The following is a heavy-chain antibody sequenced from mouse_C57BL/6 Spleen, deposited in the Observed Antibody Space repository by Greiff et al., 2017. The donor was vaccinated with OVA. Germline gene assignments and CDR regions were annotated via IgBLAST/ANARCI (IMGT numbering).Heavy chain of an antibody. D-gene: IGHD3-2*02. V-gene: IGHV1-52*01. Sequence: QVQLQQPGAELVRPGSSVKLSCKASGYTFTSYWMHWVKQRPIQGLEWIGNIDPSDSETHYNQKFKDKATLTVDKSSSTAYMQLSSLTSEDSAVYYCARIDSSGYGGFMDYWGQGTSVTVAS. CDR1: GYTFTSYW. CDR3: ARIDSSGYGGFMDY. J-gene: IGHJ4*01. CDR2: IDPSDSET.